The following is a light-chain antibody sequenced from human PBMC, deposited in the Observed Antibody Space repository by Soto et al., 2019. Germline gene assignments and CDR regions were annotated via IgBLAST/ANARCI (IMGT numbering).Light chain of an antibody. V-gene: IGLV1-51*02. CDR2: ENN. CDR3: GTWDSSLSAGEV. CDR1: SSNIGNNY. Sequence: QSVLTQSPSVSAAPGQKVTISCSGSSSNIGNNYVSWYQQLPGTAPKLLIYENNKRPSGIPDRFSGSKSGTSATLGITGLQTGDEADYYCGTWDSSLSAGEVFGTGTKLTVL. J-gene: IGLJ1*01.